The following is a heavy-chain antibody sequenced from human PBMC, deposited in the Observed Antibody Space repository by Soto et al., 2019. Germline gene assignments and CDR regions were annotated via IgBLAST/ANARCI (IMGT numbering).Heavy chain of an antibody. V-gene: IGHV4-31*03. D-gene: IGHD3-10*01. CDR2: IYYSGST. CDR3: ARDRQPRFGELSNYYYGMDV. J-gene: IGHJ6*02. CDR1: GGSISSGGYY. Sequence: PSETLSLTCTVSGGSISSGGYYWSWIRQHPGKGLEWIGYIYYSGSTYYNPSLKSRVTISVDTSKNQFSLKLSSVTAADTAVYYCARDRQPRFGELSNYYYGMDVWGQGTTVTVSS.